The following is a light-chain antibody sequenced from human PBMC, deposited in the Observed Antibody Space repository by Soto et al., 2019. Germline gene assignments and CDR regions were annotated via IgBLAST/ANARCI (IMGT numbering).Light chain of an antibody. V-gene: IGLV2-23*02. CDR1: SSDVGSYNL. Sequence: QSALTQPASVSGSPGQLITISCTGTSSDVGSYNLVSWYQQHPGKAPKLMIYEVSKRPSGVSNRFSGSKSGNTASLTISGLQAEDEADYYCCSYAGSNVVFGGGTKLTVL. J-gene: IGLJ2*01. CDR2: EVS. CDR3: CSYAGSNVV.